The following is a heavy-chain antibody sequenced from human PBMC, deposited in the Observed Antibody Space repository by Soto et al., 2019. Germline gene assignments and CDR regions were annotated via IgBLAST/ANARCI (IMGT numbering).Heavy chain of an antibody. J-gene: IGHJ1*01. CDR1: GFTFSVAW. CDR3: TTDNMFGATSPQFHH. CDR2: IKSKAEGRTT. Sequence: GGSLRLSCGVSGFTFSVAWMSWVRQAPGKGLEWVGRIKSKAEGRTTDFAASVKGRFSISGDDSKNMLYLQMNNLQTEDTAVYFCTTDNMFGATSPQFHHWGQGTLVTVSS. D-gene: IGHD3-3*01. V-gene: IGHV3-15*01.